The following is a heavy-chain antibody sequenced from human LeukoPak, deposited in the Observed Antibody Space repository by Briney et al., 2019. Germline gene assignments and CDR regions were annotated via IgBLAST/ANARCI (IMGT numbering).Heavy chain of an antibody. J-gene: IGHJ6*03. D-gene: IGHD4-17*01. CDR1: GFTVDDTY. V-gene: IGHV3-53*01. Sequence: PGGSLRLSCAASGFTVDDTYMSWVRQAPGKGLEWVSVVYSGGRTFYADSVKGRFTISRDNSKNTLYLQMNSLRAEDTAVYYCAREDYGDYMDVWGKGTTVTVSS. CDR2: VYSGGRT. CDR3: AREDYGDYMDV.